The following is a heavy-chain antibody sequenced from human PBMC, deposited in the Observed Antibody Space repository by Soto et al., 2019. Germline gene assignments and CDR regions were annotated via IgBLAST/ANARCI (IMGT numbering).Heavy chain of an antibody. Sequence: QVHLVQSGAEVKEPGASVKVSCEASGYTFTTYGISWVRQAPGQGLEWMGWISAYNGNTHYAQKLQDRVTMTTDTSPRKAYRELGSLRTDDTAVYYCARDSSSHRNDMDVWGQGTTVTVSS. CDR2: ISAYNGNT. J-gene: IGHJ6*02. CDR3: ARDSSSHRNDMDV. CDR1: GYTFTTYG. D-gene: IGHD2-2*01. V-gene: IGHV1-18*01.